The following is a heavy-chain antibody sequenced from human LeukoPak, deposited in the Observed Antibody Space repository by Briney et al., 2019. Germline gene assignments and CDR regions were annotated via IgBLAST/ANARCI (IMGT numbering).Heavy chain of an antibody. V-gene: IGHV4-39*07. Sequence: GSLRLSCAASGFTFSRYAMSWVRQAPGKGLEWIGSIYYSGSTYYNPSLKSRVTISVDTSKNQFSLKLSSVTAADTAVYYCARDSESYQENLFDPWGQGTLVTVSS. J-gene: IGHJ5*02. CDR3: ARDSESYQENLFDP. D-gene: IGHD1-26*01. CDR1: GFTFSRYA. CDR2: IYYSGST.